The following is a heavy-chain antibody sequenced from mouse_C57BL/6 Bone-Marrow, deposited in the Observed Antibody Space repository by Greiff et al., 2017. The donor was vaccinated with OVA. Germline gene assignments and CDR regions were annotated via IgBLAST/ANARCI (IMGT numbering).Heavy chain of an antibody. D-gene: IGHD4-1*01. CDR1: GYSFTGYY. Sequence: VQLQQSGPELVKPGASVKISCKAPGYSFTGYYMNWVKQSPEKSLEWIGEINPSTGGTTYNQKFKAKATLTVDKSSSTAYMQLKSLTSEDSAVYYCARSLGRWYFDYWGQGTTLTVSS. V-gene: IGHV1-42*01. CDR3: ARSLGRWYFDY. J-gene: IGHJ2*01. CDR2: INPSTGGT.